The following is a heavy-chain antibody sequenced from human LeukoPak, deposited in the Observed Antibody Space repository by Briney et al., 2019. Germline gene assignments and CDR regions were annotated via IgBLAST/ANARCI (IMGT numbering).Heavy chain of an antibody. J-gene: IGHJ4*02. Sequence: PGGSLRLSCAASGFTFSSYGMHWVRQAPGKGLEWVAFIRYDGSNKYYADSVKGRFTISRDNSKNTLYPQMNSLRAEDTAVYYCAKEGGMVTDYWGQGTLVTVSS. V-gene: IGHV3-30*02. CDR2: IRYDGSNK. CDR3: AKEGGMVTDY. CDR1: GFTFSSYG. D-gene: IGHD2-21*02.